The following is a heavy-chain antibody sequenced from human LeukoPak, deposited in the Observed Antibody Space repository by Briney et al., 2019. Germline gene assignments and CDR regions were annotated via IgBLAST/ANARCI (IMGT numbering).Heavy chain of an antibody. CDR2: FYVGGST. CDR3: ARGDGYNYFDY. D-gene: IGHD5-24*01. Sequence: GGSLRLSCAASGFTVSSHYMSWVRQAPGKGLEWVSVFYVGGSTYHADSVKGRFTISRDHSKNTLYLQMDSLRAEDTAVYYCARGDGYNYFDYWGQGTLVTVSS. J-gene: IGHJ4*02. V-gene: IGHV3-66*01. CDR1: GFTVSSHY.